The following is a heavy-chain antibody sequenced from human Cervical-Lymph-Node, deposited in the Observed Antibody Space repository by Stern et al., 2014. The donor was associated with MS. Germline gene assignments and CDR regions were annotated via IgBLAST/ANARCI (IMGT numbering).Heavy chain of an antibody. V-gene: IGHV4-59*01. J-gene: IGHJ5*02. CDR2: IYYTGST. CDR3: ARVVVLAGSRWFDP. Sequence: QLQLQESGPGLVKPSATLSLTCSVSGDSIRGTYWSWIRQPPGKGLEWIGYIYYTGSTNYNPSLKSRVTISIDTSKTQFSLRLNSVTAADTAVYYCARVVVLAGSRWFDPWGQGILVSVSS. CDR1: GDSIRGTY. D-gene: IGHD2-15*01.